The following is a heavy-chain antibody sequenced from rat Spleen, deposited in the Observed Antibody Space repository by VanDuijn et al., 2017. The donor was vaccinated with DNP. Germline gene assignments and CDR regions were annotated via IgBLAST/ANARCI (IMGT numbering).Heavy chain of an antibody. D-gene: IGHD1-12*01. Sequence: EVLLVESGGGLVQPGRSMKLSCVASGFTFSSYWMYWIRQAPGKGLEWVSSINTDGGSTYYPDSVKGRFTISKDNAQSTLSLKMDSLRSEDTATYYCARHRTIMPYYYAMDAWGQGASVTVSS. J-gene: IGHJ4*01. CDR1: GFTFSSYW. V-gene: IGHV5-58*01. CDR2: INTDGGST. CDR3: ARHRTIMPYYYAMDA.